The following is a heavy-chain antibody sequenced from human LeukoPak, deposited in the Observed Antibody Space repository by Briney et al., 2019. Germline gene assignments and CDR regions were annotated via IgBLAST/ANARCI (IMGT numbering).Heavy chain of an antibody. D-gene: IGHD3-10*01. CDR3: ARAYYYGSGSSVPFDY. J-gene: IGHJ4*02. Sequence: SVKVSCKASGGTFSSYAISWVRQAPGQGLEWMGRIIPIFGTANYAQKFQGRVTITTDESTSTAYMELSSLSSEDTAVYYCARAYYYGSGSSVPFDYWGQGTLVTVSS. CDR1: GGTFSSYA. V-gene: IGHV1-69*05. CDR2: IIPIFGTA.